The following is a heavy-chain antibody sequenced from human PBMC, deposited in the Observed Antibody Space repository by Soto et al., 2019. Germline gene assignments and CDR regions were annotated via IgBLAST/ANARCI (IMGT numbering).Heavy chain of an antibody. V-gene: IGHV3-30*18. D-gene: IGHD6-19*01. CDR3: AKDQAQYSSGWYPFYYYYGMDV. J-gene: IGHJ6*02. CDR2: ISYDGSNK. CDR1: GFTFSSYG. Sequence: GGSLRLSCAASGFTFSSYGMHWVRQAPGKGLEWVAVISYDGSNKYYADSVKGRFTISRDNSKNTLYLQMNSLRAEDTAVYYCAKDQAQYSSGWYPFYYYYGMDVWGQGTTVTV.